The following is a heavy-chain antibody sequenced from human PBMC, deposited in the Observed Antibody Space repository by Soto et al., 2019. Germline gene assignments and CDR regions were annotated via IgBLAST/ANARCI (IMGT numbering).Heavy chain of an antibody. CDR1: GGSISSSSYY. CDR3: ATQIYSSSWYFDY. Sequence: SETLCVTCTVAGGSISSSSYYWGWIRQPPGKGLEWIGYIYYSGSTNYNPSLKSRVTISVDTSKNQFSLKLSSVTAADTAVYYCATQIYSSSWYFDYWGQGTLVTVSS. CDR2: IYYSGST. J-gene: IGHJ4*02. D-gene: IGHD6-13*01. V-gene: IGHV4-61*05.